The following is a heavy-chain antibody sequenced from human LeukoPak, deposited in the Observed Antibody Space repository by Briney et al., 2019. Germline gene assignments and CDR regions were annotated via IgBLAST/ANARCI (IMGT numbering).Heavy chain of an antibody. CDR3: ARAGINVGFDY. V-gene: IGHV4-39*07. CDR2: IYYSGST. Sequence: SETLSLTCTVSGGSISSSSYYWGWIRQPPGKGLEWIGSIYYSGSTYYNPSLKGRVTISVDTSKNQFSLKLSSVTAADTAVYYCARAGINVGFDYWGQGTLVTVSS. CDR1: GGSISSSSYY. J-gene: IGHJ4*02. D-gene: IGHD3-10*01.